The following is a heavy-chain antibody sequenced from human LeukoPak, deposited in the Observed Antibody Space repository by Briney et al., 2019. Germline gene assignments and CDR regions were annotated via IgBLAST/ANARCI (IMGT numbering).Heavy chain of an antibody. CDR3: ARHRTASDY. J-gene: IGHJ4*02. CDR1: GFSFGDYS. D-gene: IGHD3-16*02. Sequence: GGSLRLSCAASGFSFGDYSMTWVRQAPGKGLEWVSSITTSSSYIYYADSVKVRFTISRDNAKNSLYLQTTSLRAEDTAVYYCARHRTASDYWGQGTLVTVSS. CDR2: ITTSSSYI. V-gene: IGHV3-21*01.